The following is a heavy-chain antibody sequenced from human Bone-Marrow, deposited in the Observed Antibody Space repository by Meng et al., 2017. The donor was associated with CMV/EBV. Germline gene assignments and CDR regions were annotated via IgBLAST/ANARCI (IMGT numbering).Heavy chain of an antibody. Sequence: SLKISCATSGFTFTYYAMHWVRQAPGKGLEWVAIIWYDASNKYYADSVKGRFTISRDNSKNTLYLQMNSLRAEDTAVYFCGKARSSSWMDYSMDFWGQGTTVTVSS. CDR1: GFTFTYYA. D-gene: IGHD6-6*01. V-gene: IGHV3-33*06. J-gene: IGHJ6*02. CDR2: IWYDASNK. CDR3: GKARSSSWMDYSMDF.